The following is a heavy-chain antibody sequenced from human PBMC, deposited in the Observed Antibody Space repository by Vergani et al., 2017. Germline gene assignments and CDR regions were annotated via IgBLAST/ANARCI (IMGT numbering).Heavy chain of an antibody. CDR1: GYTFTDHY. CDR2: VDPEDGET. Sequence: EVQLVQAGAEVKKPWATMKISCTVSGYTFTDHYMHWVKQAPGKGLEWMGLVDPEDGETIYAEKFKGRLTIAADTSTDTAHLELSSLRSEDTAVYYCATPQTVTTGGMEVWGQGTTVSVSS. D-gene: IGHD4-17*01. J-gene: IGHJ6*02. CDR3: ATPQTVTTGGMEV. V-gene: IGHV1-69-2*01.